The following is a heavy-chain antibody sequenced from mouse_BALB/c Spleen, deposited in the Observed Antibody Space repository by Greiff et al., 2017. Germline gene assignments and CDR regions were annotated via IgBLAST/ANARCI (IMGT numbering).Heavy chain of an antibody. CDR1: GYTFTSYW. D-gene: IGHD2-3*01. CDR3: ARSDGYDAMDY. CDR2: IFPGTGTT. V-gene: IGHV1S132*01. J-gene: IGHJ4*01. Sequence: VQLQESGAELVKPGASVKLSCKTSGYTFTSYWIQWVKQRPGQGLGWIGEIFPGTGTTYYNEKFKGKATLTIDTSSSTAYMHLNSLTSEDSAVYYCARSDGYDAMDYWGQGTSVTVSS.